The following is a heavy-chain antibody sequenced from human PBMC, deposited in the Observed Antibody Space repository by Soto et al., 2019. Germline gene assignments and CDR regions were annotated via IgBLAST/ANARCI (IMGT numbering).Heavy chain of an antibody. CDR1: GFTFSSYG. CDR3: ARDYYDSSGYAGF. CDR2: IWYDGSNK. V-gene: IGHV3-33*01. Sequence: GGSLRLSCAASGFTFSSYGMHWVRQAPGKGLEWVAVIWYDGSNKYYADSVKGRFTISRDNSKNTLYLQMNSLRAEDTAVYYCARDYYDSSGYAGFWGQGTLVTVSS. J-gene: IGHJ4*02. D-gene: IGHD3-22*01.